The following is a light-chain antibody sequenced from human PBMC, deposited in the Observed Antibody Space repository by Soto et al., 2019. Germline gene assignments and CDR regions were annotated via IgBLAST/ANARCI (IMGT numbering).Light chain of an antibody. J-gene: IGKJ1*01. V-gene: IGKV3-20*01. Sequence: IVLTQAPGTMSLSPGERATLSCRASQSVSSSYLAWYQQKPGQAPRLLIYGASSRATGIPDRFSGSGSGTDFTLTISRLEPEDFAVYYCQQYGSSPQTFGQGTKVDTK. CDR3: QQYGSSPQT. CDR1: QSVSSSY. CDR2: GAS.